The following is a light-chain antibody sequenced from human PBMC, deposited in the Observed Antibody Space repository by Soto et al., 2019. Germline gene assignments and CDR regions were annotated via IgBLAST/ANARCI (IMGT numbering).Light chain of an antibody. Sequence: DIVMTQSPDSLAVSLGERATINCKSSQSVLYSSNNKNYLAWYQQKPGQPPKLLIYWASTRESGVPERFRGSGSGSDFALTISSLQAEDVAVYYCQQYYSTPAWTFGQGNKVESK. CDR3: QQYYSTPAWT. V-gene: IGKV4-1*01. J-gene: IGKJ1*01. CDR2: WAS. CDR1: QSVLYSSNNKNY.